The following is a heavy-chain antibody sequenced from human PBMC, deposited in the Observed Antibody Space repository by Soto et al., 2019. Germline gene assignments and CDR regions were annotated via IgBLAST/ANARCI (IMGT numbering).Heavy chain of an antibody. D-gene: IGHD3-10*01. V-gene: IGHV1-69*01. CDR1: GDMFRNSA. J-gene: IGHJ6*02. CDR3: ARARLSNGDPNIYFFYGLDV. CDR2: IIPLFRKT. Sequence: QVELVQSGAEVKRPGSSVKVSRKASGDMFRNSAFSWVRQAPGQGLAWMGVIIPLFRKTDVAQKFQGRVNFTADESTSSLYMEVSSLTSEDTAVYYCARARLSNGDPNIYFFYGLDVWGQGTTITVSS.